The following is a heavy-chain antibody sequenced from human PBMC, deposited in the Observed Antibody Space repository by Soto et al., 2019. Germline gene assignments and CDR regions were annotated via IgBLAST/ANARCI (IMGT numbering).Heavy chain of an antibody. CDR2: ISAYNGNT. CDR1: GYTFTSYG. CDR3: ARGQTGTTPYDAFDI. V-gene: IGHV1-18*01. J-gene: IGHJ3*02. Sequence: ASVKVSCKASGYTFTSYGISWVRQAPGQGLEWMGWISAYNGNTNYAQKLQGRVTMTTDTSTSKAYMELRSLKSDETAVYYCARGQTGTTPYDAFDIWGQGTMVTVSS. D-gene: IGHD1-7*01.